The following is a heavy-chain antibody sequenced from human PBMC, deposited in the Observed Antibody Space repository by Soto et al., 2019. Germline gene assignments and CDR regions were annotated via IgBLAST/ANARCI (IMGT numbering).Heavy chain of an antibody. D-gene: IGHD3-3*01. Sequence: GGSLRLSCAASGFTVSSNYMSWVRQAPGKGLEWVSVIYSGGSTYYADSVKGRFTISRDNSKNTLYLQMNSLRAEDTAVYYCAKVPRAELRFLEWPYYFDYWGQGTLVTVSS. V-gene: IGHV3-53*01. CDR3: AKVPRAELRFLEWPYYFDY. J-gene: IGHJ4*02. CDR2: IYSGGST. CDR1: GFTVSSNY.